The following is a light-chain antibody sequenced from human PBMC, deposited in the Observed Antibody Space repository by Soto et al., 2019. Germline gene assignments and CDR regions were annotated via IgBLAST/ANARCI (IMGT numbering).Light chain of an antibody. CDR2: EDN. Sequence: NFMLTQPHSVSESPGKTVTFSCTRSSGSIASNYVQWYQQRPGSAPTTVIYEDNQRPSGVPDRFSGSIDSSSNSASLTISGLKTEDEADYYCQSYDSSSVVFGGGTQLTVL. V-gene: IGLV6-57*04. J-gene: IGLJ2*01. CDR3: QSYDSSSVV. CDR1: SGSIASNY.